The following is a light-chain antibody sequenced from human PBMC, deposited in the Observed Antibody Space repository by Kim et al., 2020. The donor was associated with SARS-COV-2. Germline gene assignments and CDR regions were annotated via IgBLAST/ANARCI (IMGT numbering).Light chain of an antibody. J-gene: IGKJ1*01. CDR2: GAS. Sequence: EVVLTQSPGTLSLSPGERATLSCRASQSVSSTYFSWYQQKPGQPPRLLIYGASDRAAGVPDRFSGSGSGTDFTLAISRLEPEDFAVYFCHQHGPSPWTFGQGTKVDTK. CDR1: QSVSSTY. CDR3: HQHGPSPWT. V-gene: IGKV3-20*01.